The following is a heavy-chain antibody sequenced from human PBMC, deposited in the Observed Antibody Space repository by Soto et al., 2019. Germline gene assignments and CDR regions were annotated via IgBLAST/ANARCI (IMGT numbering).Heavy chain of an antibody. Sequence: GGSLRLSCAASGFTFSNYWMSRVRQAPGQGLEWVADVEQDGSEEYYVDSVKGRFTIFRDNAKNSLFLQMNSLRAGDTAVYYCASHRYCTGSSCYAGLDYWGQGTLVTVSS. J-gene: IGHJ4*02. D-gene: IGHD2-2*01. V-gene: IGHV3-7*01. CDR2: VEQDGSEE. CDR1: GFTFSNYW. CDR3: ASHRYCTGSSCYAGLDY.